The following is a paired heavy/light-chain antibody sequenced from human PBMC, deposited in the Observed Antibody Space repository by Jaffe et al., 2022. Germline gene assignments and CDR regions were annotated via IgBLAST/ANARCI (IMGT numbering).Light chain of an antibody. J-gene: IGLJ3*02. CDR1: SASVSIRNY. CDR3: VLYIGSGISV. CDR2: STN. Sequence: QTVVTQEPSLSVSPGGTVTLTCGLSSASVSIRNYPSWCQQTPGQAPRTIIYSTNIRSSGVPDRFSGSILGNKAALTITGAQADDESDYFCVLYIGSGISVFGGGTKLTVL. V-gene: IGLV8-61*01.
Heavy chain of an antibody. V-gene: IGHV5-51*03. J-gene: IGHJ4*02. Sequence: EEQLVQSGAEVKKPGESLKISCKASGYTFTNFWIAWVRQMPGKGLEWMGIIYPGDSDTRYSPSFQGQVTISADKSISTTYVQWSSLKASDTAMYYCVRRRGDDVDRRYYFDYWGQGTLVSVSS. CDR1: GYTFTNFW. D-gene: IGHD5-12*01. CDR2: IYPGDSDT. CDR3: VRRRGDDVDRRYYFDY.